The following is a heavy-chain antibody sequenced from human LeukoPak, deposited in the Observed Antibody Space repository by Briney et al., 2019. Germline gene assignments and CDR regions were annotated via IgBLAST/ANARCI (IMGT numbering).Heavy chain of an antibody. V-gene: IGHV4-4*08. CDR2: ISASGST. D-gene: IGHD3-22*01. CDR1: XGSSSASS. Sequence: SETLSLTCTVSXGSSSASSWTWIRQPPGKRLEWIGYISASGSTNFNPSLKSRVTMSAGASRNQFSLRLASVTAADTAVYFCARESAFYSDSSAYFLLDSWGQGTLVTVSS. CDR3: ARESAFYSDSSAYFLLDS. J-gene: IGHJ4*02.